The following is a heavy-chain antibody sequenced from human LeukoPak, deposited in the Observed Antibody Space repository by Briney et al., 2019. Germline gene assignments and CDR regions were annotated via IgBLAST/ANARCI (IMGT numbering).Heavy chain of an antibody. D-gene: IGHD6-13*01. V-gene: IGHV3-23*01. Sequence: GGSLRLSCAASGFTFSSYAMSWVRQAPGKGLEWVSAISGSGGSTYYADSVKGRFTISRDNSKNTLYLQMNSLRAEDTAVYYCAKGRAEAAAGTLYYFDYWGQGTLVTVSS. CDR2: ISGSGGST. CDR3: AKGRAEAAAGTLYYFDY. J-gene: IGHJ4*02. CDR1: GFTFSSYA.